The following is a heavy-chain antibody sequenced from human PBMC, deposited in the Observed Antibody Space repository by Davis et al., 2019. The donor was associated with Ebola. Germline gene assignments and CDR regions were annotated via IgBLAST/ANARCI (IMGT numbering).Heavy chain of an antibody. V-gene: IGHV4-4*02. D-gene: IGHD3-3*01. CDR3: ARGTRTIFGVVVSPNWFDP. J-gene: IGHJ5*02. Sequence: SETLSLTCAVSGGSISSSNWWRWVRQPPGKGLEWLGEIYHSGSTNYNPSLKSRVTISVDTSKNQFSLKLSSVTAADTAVYYCARGTRTIFGVVVSPNWFDPWGQGTLVTVSS. CDR2: IYHSGST. CDR1: GGSISSSNW.